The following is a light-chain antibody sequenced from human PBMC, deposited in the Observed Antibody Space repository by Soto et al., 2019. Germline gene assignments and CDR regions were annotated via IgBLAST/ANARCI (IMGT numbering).Light chain of an antibody. CDR3: GGWDDSLSGPV. Sequence: SVLTHPPSASRTPGQRVNISCSGSSSNFGSNYVYWYRQFPGTAPKLLIQRNNQRPSGVPARFSGSKSGTSASLAISGLRSEDEADYYCGGWDDSLSGPVFGGGTKVTVL. V-gene: IGLV1-47*01. CDR1: SSNFGSNY. CDR2: RNN. J-gene: IGLJ2*01.